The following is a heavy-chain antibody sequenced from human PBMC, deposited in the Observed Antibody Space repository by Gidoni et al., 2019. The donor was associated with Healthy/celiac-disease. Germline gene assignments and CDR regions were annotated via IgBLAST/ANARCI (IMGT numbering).Heavy chain of an antibody. CDR2: ISSSSSYI. CDR3: ARGGVYGSGSYYSY. D-gene: IGHD3-10*01. Sequence: EVQLVESGGGLVKPGGSLRLACAASGLTFSSYSMNWVRQAPGKGLEWVSSISSSSSYIYYADSVKGRFTISRDNAKNSLYLQMNSLRAEDTAVYYCARGGVYGSGSYYSYWGQGTLVTVSS. V-gene: IGHV3-21*01. J-gene: IGHJ4*02. CDR1: GLTFSSYS.